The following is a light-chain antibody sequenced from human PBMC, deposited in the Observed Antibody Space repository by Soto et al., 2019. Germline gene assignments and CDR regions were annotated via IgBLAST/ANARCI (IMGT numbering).Light chain of an antibody. CDR1: QTVTNSF. J-gene: IGKJ2*01. V-gene: IGKV3-20*01. CDR3: QQYSTLPHT. Sequence: ENVLTQSPGTLSLSPGERATLSCRASQTVTNSFFAWYQQKPGQPPRLLIHGISSRATGIPDRFSGSGSGTDFTLTISSLEPEDFVVYYCQQYSTLPHTFGRGTELEV. CDR2: GIS.